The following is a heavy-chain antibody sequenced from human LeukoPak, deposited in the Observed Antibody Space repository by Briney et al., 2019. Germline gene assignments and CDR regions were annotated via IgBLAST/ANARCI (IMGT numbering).Heavy chain of an antibody. CDR2: IYYSGST. Sequence: SETLSLTCTVSGGSICSGGYDWRWIRQHPGKGLEWIAYIYYSGSTYYNPSLKSRVTISVDTSKNQFSLKLSSVTAADTAVYYCARKKRITMIVVASDAFDIWGQGTMVTVSS. D-gene: IGHD3-22*01. V-gene: IGHV4-31*03. CDR3: ARKKRITMIVVASDAFDI. J-gene: IGHJ3*02. CDR1: GGSICSGGYD.